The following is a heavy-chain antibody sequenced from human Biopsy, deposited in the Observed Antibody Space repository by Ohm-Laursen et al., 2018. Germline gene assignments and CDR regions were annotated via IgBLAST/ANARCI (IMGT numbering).Heavy chain of an antibody. J-gene: IGHJ6*02. D-gene: IGHD3-10*01. CDR2: AYPSGPT. Sequence: SETLSLTCSVSGASMTDYFWSWIWQPAGKGLEWIGRAYPSGPTYYNPSLKGRVTISIDASKNQLSLKVTSVTAADTAVFYCAGSRGHYFNGLDVWGQGTTVIVSS. V-gene: IGHV4-4*07. CDR3: AGSRGHYFNGLDV. CDR1: GASMTDYF.